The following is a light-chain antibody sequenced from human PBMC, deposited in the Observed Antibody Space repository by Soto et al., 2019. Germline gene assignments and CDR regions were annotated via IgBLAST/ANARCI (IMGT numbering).Light chain of an antibody. Sequence: QSVLTQPPSVSGAPGQRVTISCTGSSSDVGGYNYVSWYQQHPGKAPKLIIYGVDKRPSGVPDRFSGSTSGNTASLTVSGLQADDEADYYCSSYAGSSNYVFGTGTKVTVL. V-gene: IGLV2-8*01. CDR3: SSYAGSSNYV. CDR2: GVD. J-gene: IGLJ1*01. CDR1: SSDVGGYNY.